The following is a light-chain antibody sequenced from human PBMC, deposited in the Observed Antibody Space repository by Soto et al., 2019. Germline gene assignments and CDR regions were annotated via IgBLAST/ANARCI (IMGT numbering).Light chain of an antibody. CDR3: QQYNSWPPWT. J-gene: IGKJ1*01. CDR1: QRLSSSN. CDR2: GAS. Sequence: MPSPGTMSLSEGDIALVGRRITQRLSSSNLAWYQQKPGQAPRLLIYGASTRATGIPARFSGSWYGTEFNLTISRLQSEDFAVYYCQQYNSWPPWTFGQGTKVDIK. V-gene: IGKV3-15*01.